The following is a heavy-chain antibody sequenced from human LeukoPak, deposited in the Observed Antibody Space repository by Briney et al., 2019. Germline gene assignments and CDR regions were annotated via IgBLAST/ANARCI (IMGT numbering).Heavy chain of an antibody. CDR2: INHSGST. J-gene: IGHJ4*02. V-gene: IGHV4-34*01. Sequence: SETLSLTCAVYGGSFSGYYWSWIRQPPGKGLEWIGEINHSGSTNYNPSLKSRVTISVDTSKNQFSLKLSSVTAADTAVYYCARGRYFDYWGQGTLVTVSS. CDR1: GGSFSGYY. CDR3: ARGRYFDY.